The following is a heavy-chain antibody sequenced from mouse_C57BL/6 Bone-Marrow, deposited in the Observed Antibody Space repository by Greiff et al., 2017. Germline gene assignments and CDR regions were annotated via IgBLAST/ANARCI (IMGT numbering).Heavy chain of an antibody. J-gene: IGHJ1*03. CDR2: FYPGSGSI. CDR3: ARHEEYYYYGSRNWYFDV. CDR1: GYTFTEYT. Sequence: QVQLQQSGAELVKPGASVKLSCKASGYTFTEYTIHWVKQRSGQGLEWIGWFYPGSGSIKYNEKFKDKATLTADKSSSTVYMELSRLTSEDSAVYFCARHEEYYYYGSRNWYFDVWCTGTTVTVSS. V-gene: IGHV1-62-2*01. D-gene: IGHD1-1*01.